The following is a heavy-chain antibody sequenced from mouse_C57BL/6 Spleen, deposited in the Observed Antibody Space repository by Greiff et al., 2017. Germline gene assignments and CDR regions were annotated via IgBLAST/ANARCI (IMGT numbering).Heavy chain of an antibody. CDR2: IYPGDGDT. V-gene: IGHV1-82*01. D-gene: IGHD1-1*01. J-gene: IGHJ3*01. CDR1: GYAFSSSW. Sequence: QVQLQQSGPELVKPGASVKISCKASGYAFSSSWMNWVKQRPGKGLEWIGRIYPGDGDTNYNGKFKGKATLTADKSSSTAYMQLSSLTSEESAVYFCARGYGSSPFAYWGQGTLVTVSA. CDR3: ARGYGSSPFAY.